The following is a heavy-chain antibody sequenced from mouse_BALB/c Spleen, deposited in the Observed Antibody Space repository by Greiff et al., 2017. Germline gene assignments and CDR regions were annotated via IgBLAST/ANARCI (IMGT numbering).Heavy chain of an antibody. CDR2: ISSGSSTI. V-gene: IGHV5-17*02. CDR3: ARAYYRYESYAMDY. J-gene: IGHJ4*01. CDR1: GFTFSSFG. D-gene: IGHD2-14*01. Sequence: EVMLVESGGGLVQPGGSRKLSCAASGFTFSSFGMHWVRQAPEKGLEWVAYISSGSSTIYYADTVKGRFAISRDNPKNTLFLQMTSLRSEDTAMYYCARAYYRYESYAMDYWGQGTSVTVSS.